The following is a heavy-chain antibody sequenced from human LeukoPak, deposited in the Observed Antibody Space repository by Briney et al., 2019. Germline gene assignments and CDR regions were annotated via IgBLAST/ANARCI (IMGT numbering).Heavy chain of an antibody. CDR1: GFTLSRYA. J-gene: IGHJ4*02. CDR2: ISGSGGST. V-gene: IGHV3-23*01. CDR3: AKQWLDY. D-gene: IGHD6-19*01. Sequence: GSLRLPFAASGFTLSRYAMSLVRQAPGKGLEWVSAISGSGGSTYYADSVKGRFTISRDNSKNALYLQMNSLRAEDTAVYYCAKQWLDYWGQGTLVTVSS.